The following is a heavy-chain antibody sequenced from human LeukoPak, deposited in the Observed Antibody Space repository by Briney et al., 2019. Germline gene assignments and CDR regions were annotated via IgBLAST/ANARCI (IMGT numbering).Heavy chain of an antibody. J-gene: IGHJ4*02. D-gene: IGHD3-10*01. CDR1: AFTFSSYW. CDR3: VRDGIRDIPGIITIRYDY. V-gene: IGHV3-7*05. CDR2: IKEDGGDK. Sequence: GGSLRLSCSASAFTFSSYWITWVRQAPGKGLEWVATIKEDGGDKYYVDSVRGRFTISRDNAENSLYLQMNSLRAEDTALYYCVRDGIRDIPGIITIRYDYWGQGTLVTVSS.